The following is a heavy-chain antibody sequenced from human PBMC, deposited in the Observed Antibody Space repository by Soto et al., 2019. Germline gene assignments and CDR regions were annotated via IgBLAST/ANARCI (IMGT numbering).Heavy chain of an antibody. V-gene: IGHV1-2*04. CDR2: INPNSGGT. Sequence: ASVKVSCKASGYTFTGYYMHWVRQAPGQGLEWMGWINPNSGGTNYAQKFQGWVTMTRDTSISTAYMELSRLRSDDTAVYYCARSPMRYFDWFPHDAFDIWGQGTMVTV. J-gene: IGHJ3*02. CDR3: ARSPMRYFDWFPHDAFDI. CDR1: GYTFTGYY. D-gene: IGHD3-9*01.